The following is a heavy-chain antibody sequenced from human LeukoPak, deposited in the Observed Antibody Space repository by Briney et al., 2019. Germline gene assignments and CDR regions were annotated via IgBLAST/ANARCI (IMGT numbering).Heavy chain of an antibody. V-gene: IGHV1-69*04. CDR2: IIPILGIA. D-gene: IGHD1-26*01. CDR1: GGTFSSYA. Sequence: GSSVKVSCKAPGGTFSSYAISWVRQAPGQGLEWMGRIIPILGIANYAQKFQGRVTITADKSTSTAYMELSSLRSEDTAVYYCARVDGSYLLDYWGQGTLVTVSS. J-gene: IGHJ4*02. CDR3: ARVDGSYLLDY.